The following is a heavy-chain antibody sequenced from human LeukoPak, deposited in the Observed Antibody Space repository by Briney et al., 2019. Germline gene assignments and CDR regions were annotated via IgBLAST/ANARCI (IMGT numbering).Heavy chain of an antibody. V-gene: IGHV1-2*06. CDR3: ARGPLGDYVWGSYFD. CDR1: GYTFTGYY. D-gene: IGHD3-16*01. CDR2: INPNSGGT. J-gene: IGHJ4*02. Sequence: ASVKVSCKASGYTFTGYYMHWVRQAPGQGLEWMGRINPNSGGTNYAQKFQGRVTITTDESTSTAYMELSSLRSEDTAVYYCARGPLGDYVWGSYFDWGQGTLVTVSS.